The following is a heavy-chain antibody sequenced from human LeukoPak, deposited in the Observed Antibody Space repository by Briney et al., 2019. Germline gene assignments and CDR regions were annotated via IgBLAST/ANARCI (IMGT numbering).Heavy chain of an antibody. CDR3: ASGDGYCSGGSCRDY. J-gene: IGHJ4*02. Sequence: SVKVSCRASGGTFSSYAISWVRQAPGQGLEWMGGIIPIFGTANYAQKFQGRVTITADESTSTAYMELSSLRSEDMAVYYCASGDGYCSGGSCRDYWGQGTLVTVSS. D-gene: IGHD2-15*01. CDR1: GGTFSSYA. V-gene: IGHV1-69*13. CDR2: IIPIFGTA.